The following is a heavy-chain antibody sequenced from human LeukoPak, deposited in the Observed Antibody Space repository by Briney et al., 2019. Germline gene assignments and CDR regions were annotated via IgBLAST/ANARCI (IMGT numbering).Heavy chain of an antibody. V-gene: IGHV4-59*01. CDR1: GGSINSYY. D-gene: IGHD5-18*01. CDR2: IYYSGST. Sequence: SETLSLTCTVSGGSINSYYWSWIRQPPGKGLEWIGYIYYSGSTHYNPSLKSRVTISVDTSKNQFSLKLSSVTAADTAVYYCAREGGYTYGHTDDALDIWGQGTMVTVSS. CDR3: AREGGYTYGHTDDALDI. J-gene: IGHJ3*02.